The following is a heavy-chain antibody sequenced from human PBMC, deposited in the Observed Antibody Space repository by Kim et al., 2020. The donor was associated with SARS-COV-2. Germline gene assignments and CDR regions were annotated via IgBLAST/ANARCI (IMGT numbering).Heavy chain of an antibody. CDR1: GSSISSSSYY. Sequence: SETLSLTCTVSGSSISSSSYYWGWIRQPPGKGLEWIGSIYYSGSTYYNPSLKSRVTISVDTSKNQFSLKLSSVTAADTAVYYCARHLPREVWGRNTPVSSYYYYGMDVWGQGTTVTVSS. J-gene: IGHJ6*02. CDR2: IYYSGST. CDR3: ARHLPREVWGRNTPVSSYYYYGMDV. V-gene: IGHV4-39*01. D-gene: IGHD3-16*01.